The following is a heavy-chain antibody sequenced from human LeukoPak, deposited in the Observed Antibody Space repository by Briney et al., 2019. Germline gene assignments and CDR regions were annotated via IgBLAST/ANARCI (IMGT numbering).Heavy chain of an antibody. Sequence: SETLSLTCTVSGGSISSYYWSWIRQPPGKGLEWIGYIYYSGSTNYNPSLKGRVTISVDTSKNQFSLKLSSVTAADTAVYYCATSTTVTTDYFDYWGQGTLVTVSS. CDR2: IYYSGST. CDR3: ATSTTVTTDYFDY. D-gene: IGHD4-17*01. CDR1: GGSISSYY. J-gene: IGHJ4*02. V-gene: IGHV4-59*08.